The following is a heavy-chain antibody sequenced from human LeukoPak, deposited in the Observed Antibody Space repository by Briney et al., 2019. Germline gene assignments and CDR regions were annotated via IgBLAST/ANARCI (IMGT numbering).Heavy chain of an antibody. CDR1: GFTFSTYW. CDR3: ARDGVWVGATVDY. V-gene: IGHV3-7*01. J-gene: IGHJ4*02. D-gene: IGHD1-26*01. Sequence: PGGSLRLSCAASGFTFSTYWMTWVRQAPGKGLEWVANIKQDGSEKHYVDSVKGRFTISRDNAKNSLYLQMNSLRAEDTAVYYCARDGVWVGATVDYWGQGTLVTVSS. CDR2: IKQDGSEK.